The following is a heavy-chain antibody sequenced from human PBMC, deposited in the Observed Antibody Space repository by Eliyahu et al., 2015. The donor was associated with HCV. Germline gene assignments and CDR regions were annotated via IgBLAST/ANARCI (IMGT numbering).Heavy chain of an antibody. D-gene: IGHD7-27*01. CDR3: TTDRTTGEPYYYYNGVDV. Sequence: VQLVESGGGLVKPGGSLRLSCAASGLTFKNAWMNWVRQTPGEGLEWVGRVASIADGGTTQYAAPVRGRFTISRDDSRNTLYLQMNSLEAEDTAVYYCTTDRTTGEPYYYYNGVDVWGQGTTVTVSS. V-gene: IGHV3-15*04. J-gene: IGHJ6*02. CDR1: GLTFKNAW. CDR2: VASIADGGTT.